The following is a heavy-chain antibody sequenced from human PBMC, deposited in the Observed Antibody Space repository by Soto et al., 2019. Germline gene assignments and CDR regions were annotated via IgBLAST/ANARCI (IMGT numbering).Heavy chain of an antibody. D-gene: IGHD3-10*01. V-gene: IGHV4-34*01. CDR1: GGSFSGYY. J-gene: IGHJ6*02. CDR2: INHSGST. Sequence: SETLSLTCAVYGGSFSGYYWSWIRQPPGKGLEWIGEINHSGSTNYNPSLKSRITISVDTSKNQYSMKLSSVTAADTVVYYCARGWMLWFGEFTTSWAYYYGMDVWGQGTTVTVSS. CDR3: ARGWMLWFGEFTTSWAYYYGMDV.